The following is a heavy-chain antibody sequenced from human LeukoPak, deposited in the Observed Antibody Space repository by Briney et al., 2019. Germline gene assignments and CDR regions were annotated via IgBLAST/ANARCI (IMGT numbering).Heavy chain of an antibody. CDR2: ISAYNGNT. CDR1: GYTFTSYG. CDR3: AREIRYSEPNWFDP. D-gene: IGHD1-14*01. J-gene: IGHJ5*02. Sequence: GASVNVSCKASGYTFTSYGISWVRQAPGQGLEWMGWISAYNGNTNYAQKLQGRVTMTTDTSTSTAYMELRSLRSDDTAVYYCAREIRYSEPNWFDPWGQGTLVTVSS. V-gene: IGHV1-18*01.